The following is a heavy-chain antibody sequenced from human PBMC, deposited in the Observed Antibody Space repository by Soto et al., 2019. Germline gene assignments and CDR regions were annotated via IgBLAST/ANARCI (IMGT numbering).Heavy chain of an antibody. J-gene: IGHJ4*02. Sequence: GASVKVSCKASGYTFTSYGISWVRQVPGQGLEWMGWISAYNGNTNYAQKLQGRVTMTTDTSTSTAYMELRSLRSDDTAVYYCARAITIFGVVIVYNFDYWGQGTLVTVSS. CDR3: ARAITIFGVVIVYNFDY. CDR2: ISAYNGNT. CDR1: GYTFTSYG. D-gene: IGHD3-3*01. V-gene: IGHV1-18*01.